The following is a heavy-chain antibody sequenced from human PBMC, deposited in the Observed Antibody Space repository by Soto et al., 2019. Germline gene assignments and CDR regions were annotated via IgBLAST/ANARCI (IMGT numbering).Heavy chain of an antibody. D-gene: IGHD1-26*01. CDR1: GGSISGYY. Sequence: QVKLQESGPGLVKPSETLSLTCTVSGGSISGYYWSWFRQPPGKGLELIGYIYYSGSTNYNPSLNSRVTISVDTSKNQFSLRLSSVTAADTAVYYCARGSGSYEMFGFFDYWGQGTLVTVSS. CDR2: IYYSGST. CDR3: ARGSGSYEMFGFFDY. V-gene: IGHV4-59*01. J-gene: IGHJ4*02.